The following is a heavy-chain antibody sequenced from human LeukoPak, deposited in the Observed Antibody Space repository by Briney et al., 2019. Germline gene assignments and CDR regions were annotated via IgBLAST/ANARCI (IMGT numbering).Heavy chain of an antibody. CDR2: ISSSGGST. V-gene: IGHV3-23*01. CDR3: ARGTDTKPFWSGYWVDV. CDR1: GFTFSSYA. J-gene: IGHJ6*02. Sequence: GGSLRLSCAASGFTFSSYAMSCVRQAPGKGLEWVSVISSSGGSTYYVESVKGRFTISRDNSNNMVYLQMNSLRAEDTAVYYCARGTDTKPFWSGYWVDVWGQGTTVTVSS. D-gene: IGHD3-3*01.